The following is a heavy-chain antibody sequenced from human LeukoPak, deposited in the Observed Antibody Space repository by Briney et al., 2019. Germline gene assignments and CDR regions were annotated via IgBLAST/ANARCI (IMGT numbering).Heavy chain of an antibody. Sequence: GGSLRLSCAASGFTFSNYAMSWVRQAPGKGLEWVSAITRAGTTYYADSVKGRFTISRDNSKNTLSLQMNSLRAEDTAVYYCAKNFWSDKYYYYYMDVWGKGTTVTVSS. J-gene: IGHJ6*03. CDR2: ITRAGTT. CDR1: GFTFSNYA. D-gene: IGHD3-3*01. CDR3: AKNFWSDKYYYYYMDV. V-gene: IGHV3-23*01.